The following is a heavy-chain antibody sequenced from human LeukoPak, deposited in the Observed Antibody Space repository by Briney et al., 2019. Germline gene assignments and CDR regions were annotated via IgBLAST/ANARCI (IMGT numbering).Heavy chain of an antibody. CDR2: IYYSGST. J-gene: IGHJ4*02. V-gene: IGHV4-39*01. CDR3: ASRIAVAGTAFDY. D-gene: IGHD6-19*01. Sequence: SETLSLTCTVSGGSISSSSYYWGWIRQPPGKGLEWIGSIYYSGSTYYNPSLKSRVTISVDTSKNQFSLKLSSVTVADTAVYYCASRIAVAGTAFDYWGQGTLVTVSS. CDR1: GGSISSSSYY.